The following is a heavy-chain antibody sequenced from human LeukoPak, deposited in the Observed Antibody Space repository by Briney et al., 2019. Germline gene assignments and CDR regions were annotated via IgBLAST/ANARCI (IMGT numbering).Heavy chain of an antibody. Sequence: GGSLRLSCAASGFTFSSYWMSWVHQAPGKGLEWVANIQQHGSEKFYVDSVKGRFTISRDDASNSLYLQMNSLRAEDTAVYYCARQHDYADYWGQGTLVTVSS. D-gene: IGHD2-21*01. J-gene: IGHJ4*02. V-gene: IGHV3-7*01. CDR1: GFTFSSYW. CDR2: IQQHGSEK. CDR3: ARQHDYADY.